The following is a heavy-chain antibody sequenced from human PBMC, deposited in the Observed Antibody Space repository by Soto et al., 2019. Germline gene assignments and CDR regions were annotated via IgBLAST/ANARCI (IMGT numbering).Heavy chain of an antibody. CDR2: ISHDGSNK. CDR3: ARVRGAIQLWPLDY. CDR1: GFTFSSYA. D-gene: IGHD5-18*01. J-gene: IGHJ4*02. V-gene: IGHV3-30-3*01. Sequence: AGSLRLSCAASGFTFSSYAVHWVRQAPGKGLEWVAVISHDGSNKYYADSVKGRFTISRDNSKNTLYLQMNSLRAEDTAVYYCARVRGAIQLWPLDYWGQGTLVTVSS.